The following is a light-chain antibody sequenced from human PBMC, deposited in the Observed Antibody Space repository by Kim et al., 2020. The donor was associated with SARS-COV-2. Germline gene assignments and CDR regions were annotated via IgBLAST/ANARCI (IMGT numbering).Light chain of an antibody. Sequence: GSPGKTACITCSVNKLGNKYACWYQQKPGQSPVLVIYQDSKRPSGIPERFSGSNSGNTATLTISGTQAMDEADYYCQAWDSSTRVFGGGTQLTVL. CDR3: QAWDSSTRV. J-gene: IGLJ3*02. CDR1: KLGNKY. V-gene: IGLV3-1*01. CDR2: QDS.